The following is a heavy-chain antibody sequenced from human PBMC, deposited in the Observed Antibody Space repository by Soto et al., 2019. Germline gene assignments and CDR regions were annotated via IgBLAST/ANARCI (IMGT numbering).Heavy chain of an antibody. J-gene: IGHJ4*02. CDR2: IYYSGST. Sequence: SLSLNCNVCGGCISTGGYYWYWVRQHPGMGLECIGYIYYSGSTYYNPSLKSRVTIAVDTSNNQFSLKLSSVTAADTAMYYCAREMDRGYAHDFDYWGQGTLVTVS. CDR1: GGCISTGGYY. V-gene: IGHV4-31*03. CDR3: AREMDRGYAHDFDY. D-gene: IGHD2-2*01.